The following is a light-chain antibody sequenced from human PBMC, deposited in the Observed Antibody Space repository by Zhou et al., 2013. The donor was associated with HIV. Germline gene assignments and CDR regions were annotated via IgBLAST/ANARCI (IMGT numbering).Light chain of an antibody. Sequence: EVVMTQSPATLSVSPGETATLSCRASQNVDKNLAWYQHKPGQAPRLVIFAASTRATGIPARFSGSGSGTDFILTISSLQSEDFALYYCQHYNDWRRTFGQGTKVEIK. CDR2: AAS. CDR3: QHYNDWRRT. CDR1: QNVDKN. V-gene: IGKV3-15*01. J-gene: IGKJ1*01.